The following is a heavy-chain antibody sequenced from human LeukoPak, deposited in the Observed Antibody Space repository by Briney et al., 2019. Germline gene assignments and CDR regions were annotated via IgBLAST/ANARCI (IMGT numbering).Heavy chain of an antibody. Sequence: SETLSLTCTVSGGPISDFYWSWIRQSPEKGLEWIGNIFYSGNTNYNPSLRSRVTISVDTSKKQFSLRLTSVTAADTAVYYCARDYGGTFDYWGQGTLVTVSS. J-gene: IGHJ4*02. CDR2: IFYSGNT. CDR3: ARDYGGTFDY. V-gene: IGHV4-59*01. CDR1: GGPISDFY. D-gene: IGHD4-23*01.